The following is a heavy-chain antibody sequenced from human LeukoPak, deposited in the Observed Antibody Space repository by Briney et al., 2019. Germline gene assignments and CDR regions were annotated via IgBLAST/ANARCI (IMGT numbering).Heavy chain of an antibody. CDR3: AVDYYDSSGYFD. Sequence: SVKVSCKASGGTFSSYAISWVRQAPGQGLEWMGRIIPTLGIANYAQKFQGRVTITADKSTSTAYMELSSLRSEDTAVYYCAVDYYDSSGYFDWGQGTLVTVSS. J-gene: IGHJ4*02. D-gene: IGHD3-22*01. CDR1: GGTFSSYA. V-gene: IGHV1-69*04. CDR2: IIPTLGIA.